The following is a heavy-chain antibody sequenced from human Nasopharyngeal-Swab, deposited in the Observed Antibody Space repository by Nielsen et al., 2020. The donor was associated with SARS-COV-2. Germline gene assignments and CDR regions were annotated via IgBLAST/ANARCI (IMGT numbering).Heavy chain of an antibody. V-gene: IGHV4-59*01. Sequence: WIRQPPGKGLEWIGYIYYSGSTNYNPSLKSRVTISVDTSKNQSSLKLSSVTAADTAVYYCARGAGRWETSGSYPWWGDYYYYGMDVWGQGTTVTVSS. J-gene: IGHJ6*02. CDR2: IYYSGST. CDR3: ARGAGRWETSGSYPWWGDYYYYGMDV. D-gene: IGHD1-26*01.